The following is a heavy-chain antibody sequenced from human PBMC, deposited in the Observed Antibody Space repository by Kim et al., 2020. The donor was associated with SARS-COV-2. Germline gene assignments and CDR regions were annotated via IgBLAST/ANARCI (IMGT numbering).Heavy chain of an antibody. CDR2: VYPGDSDT. V-gene: IGHV5-51*01. D-gene: IGHD1-20*01. Sequence: GESLKISCKGSGYSFPSYWIAWVRQMPGKGLEWMGTVYPGDSDTRYSPSFQGQVTISADKSISTAYLQWSSLKASDTAMYYCAKRAGGMTSLYYFDSWGQGTLVTVSS. CDR3: AKRAGGMTSLYYFDS. CDR1: GYSFPSYW. J-gene: IGHJ4*02.